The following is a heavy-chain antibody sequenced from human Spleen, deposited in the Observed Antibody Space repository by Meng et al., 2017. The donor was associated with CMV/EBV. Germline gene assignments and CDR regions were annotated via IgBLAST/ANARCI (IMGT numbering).Heavy chain of an antibody. CDR1: TFSDYY. D-gene: IGHD2-8*01. CDR2: ISTSGNTM. V-gene: IGHV3-11*04. CDR3: ARDVRGLDSMYTIAEGVDY. Sequence: TFSDYYMNWSRQAPGKGLEWISYISTSGNTMYYADSVKGRFTISRDNAKNSLYLQMSNLRAEDTAIYYCARDVRGLDSMYTIAEGVDYWGQGTLVTVSS. J-gene: IGHJ4*02.